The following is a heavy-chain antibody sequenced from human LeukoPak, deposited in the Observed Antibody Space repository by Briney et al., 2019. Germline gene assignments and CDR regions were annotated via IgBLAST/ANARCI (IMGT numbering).Heavy chain of an antibody. V-gene: IGHV3-30*02. CDR3: AKDSPYRDDFWTSPLDY. CDR2: IRYDGSRK. CDR1: AFTFNNYG. J-gene: IGHJ4*02. Sequence: PGGSLTLSCAPSAFTFNNYGMHWVRQAPGKGREWVAFIRYDGSRKYSADSVKGRFTISRDNSKNTLYLQMSSLRAEDTAVYYCAKDSPYRDDFWTSPLDYWGQGTLVTVSS. D-gene: IGHD3-3*01.